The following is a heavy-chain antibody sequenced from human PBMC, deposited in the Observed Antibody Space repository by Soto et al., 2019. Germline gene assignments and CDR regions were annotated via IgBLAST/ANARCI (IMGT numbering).Heavy chain of an antibody. CDR1: GGSISSYY. CDR2: IYYSGST. Sequence: QVQLQESGPGLVKPSETLSLTCTVSGGSISSYYWSWIRQPPGKGLEWIGYIYYSGSTNYNPSLKSRVTISVDTSKNQFSLKLSSVTAADTAVHYCATVLSDDYSNPHVNWFDPWGQGTLVTVSS. D-gene: IGHD4-4*01. J-gene: IGHJ5*02. CDR3: ATVLSDDYSNPHVNWFDP. V-gene: IGHV4-59*01.